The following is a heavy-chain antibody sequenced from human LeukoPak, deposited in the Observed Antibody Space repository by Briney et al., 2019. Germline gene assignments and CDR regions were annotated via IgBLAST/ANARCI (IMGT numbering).Heavy chain of an antibody. CDR1: GFIVSNTY. CDR3: VSLARDY. CDR2: IHNDGST. Sequence: PGGSLRLSCAASGFIVSNTYMTWVRQAPGKGLEWVSGIHNDGSTYYADSVKGRFTISRDNSKNMLFLRMNSLRVEDTAVYFCVSLARDYWGQGTLVSVSS. J-gene: IGHJ4*02. D-gene: IGHD3-3*02. V-gene: IGHV3-53*01.